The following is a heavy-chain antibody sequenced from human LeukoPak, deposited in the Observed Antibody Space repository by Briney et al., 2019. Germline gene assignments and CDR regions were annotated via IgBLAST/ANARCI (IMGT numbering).Heavy chain of an antibody. V-gene: IGHV3-23*01. CDR2: MSGSGDDI. CDR3: AKEKKNYGSGSLEY. D-gene: IGHD3-10*01. Sequence: PGGSLRLSCAASGFTFSTYVMSWVRQAPGKGLEWDSGMSGSGDDIYYADSVEGRFTISRDNSKNMVYLQMNSLRAEDTAVYYCAKEKKNYGSGSLEYWGQGTLVTVSS. J-gene: IGHJ4*02. CDR1: GFTFSTYV.